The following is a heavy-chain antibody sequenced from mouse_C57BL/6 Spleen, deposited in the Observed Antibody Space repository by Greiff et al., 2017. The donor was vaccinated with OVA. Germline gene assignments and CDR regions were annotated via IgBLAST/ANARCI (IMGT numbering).Heavy chain of an antibody. CDR3: ARGTVDY. CDR2: IYPGSGST. J-gene: IGHJ2*01. Sequence: QVQLKESGAELVKPGASVKMSCKASGYTFTSYWITWVKQRPGQGLEWIGDIYPGSGSTNYNEKFKSKATLTVDTSSSTAYMQLSSLTSEDSAVYYCARGTVDYWGQGTTLTVSS. CDR1: GYTFTSYW. V-gene: IGHV1-55*01. D-gene: IGHD1-1*01.